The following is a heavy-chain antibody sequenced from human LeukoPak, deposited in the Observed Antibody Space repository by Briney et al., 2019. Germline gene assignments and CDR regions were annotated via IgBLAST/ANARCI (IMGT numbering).Heavy chain of an antibody. CDR3: AKFSGDIVVVPAGIQYYFDY. CDR2: NPDGSTT. V-gene: IGHV3-74*01. D-gene: IGHD2-2*01. Sequence: GESLRLSCAAFGFTFSRYWIHWVRQAPGKGLEWVSRNPDGSTTTYADSVKGRFTISRDNAKNTVYLQMNSLRAEDAAVYYCAKFSGDIVVVPAGIQYYFDYWGQGTLVTVSS. CDR1: GFTFSRYW. J-gene: IGHJ4*02.